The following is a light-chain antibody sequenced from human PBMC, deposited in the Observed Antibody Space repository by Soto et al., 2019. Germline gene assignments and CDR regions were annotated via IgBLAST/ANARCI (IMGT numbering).Light chain of an antibody. V-gene: IGKV1-27*01. CDR3: QKYDSAPT. Sequence: DFQMTQCPSSVSASVGDTVTITCRPSRGIGNALAWYQQKPGTVPKLLIHSASTLQSGVPSRFSGSGSGTDFTLTISSLQPEDVASYYCQKYDSAPTFGPGTKVDI. J-gene: IGKJ1*01. CDR1: RGIGNA. CDR2: SAS.